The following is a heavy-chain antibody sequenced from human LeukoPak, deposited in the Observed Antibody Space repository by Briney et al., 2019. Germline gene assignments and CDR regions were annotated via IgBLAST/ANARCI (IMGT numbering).Heavy chain of an antibody. CDR3: AAAPKEGHNWFDP. CDR2: INHSGST. J-gene: IGHJ5*02. D-gene: IGHD6-25*01. CDR1: GGSFSGYY. Sequence: KPSETLSLTCAVYGGSFSGYYWSWIRQPPGKGLEWIGEINHSGSTNYNPSLKSRVTISVDTSKNQFSLKLSSVTAADTAVYHCAAAPKEGHNWFDPWGQGTLVTVSS. V-gene: IGHV4-34*01.